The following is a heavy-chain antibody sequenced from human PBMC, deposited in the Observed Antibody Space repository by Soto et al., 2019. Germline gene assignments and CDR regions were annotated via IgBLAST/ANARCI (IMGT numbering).Heavy chain of an antibody. J-gene: IGHJ4*02. CDR1: GFSFSSYA. CDR2: ISDSGAGT. Sequence: GGSLRLSCAASGFSFSSYAMSWVRQAPGKGLEWVSLISDSGAGTYYGDSVKGRFTISRDNSKSTLYLQMNSLRVEDTAVYFCAAGTTSSWYGYWGQGALVTVSS. CDR3: AAGTTSSWYGY. V-gene: IGHV3-23*01. D-gene: IGHD6-13*01.